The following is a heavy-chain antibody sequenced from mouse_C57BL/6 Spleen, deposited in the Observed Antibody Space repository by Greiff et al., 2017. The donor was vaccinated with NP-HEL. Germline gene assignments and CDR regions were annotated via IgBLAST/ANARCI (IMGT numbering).Heavy chain of an antibody. CDR1: GYTFTDYY. Sequence: VQLQQSGPELVKPGASVKISCKASGYTFTDYYMNWVKQSHGKSLEWIGDINPNNGGTSYNQKFKGKATLTVDKSSSTAYMELRSLTSEDSAVYYCARSYYSNSNYAMDYWGQGTSVTVSS. D-gene: IGHD2-5*01. CDR3: ARSYYSNSNYAMDY. CDR2: INPNNGGT. V-gene: IGHV1-26*01. J-gene: IGHJ4*01.